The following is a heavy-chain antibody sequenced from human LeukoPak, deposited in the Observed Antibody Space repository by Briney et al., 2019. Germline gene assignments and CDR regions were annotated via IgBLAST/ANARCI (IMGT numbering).Heavy chain of an antibody. CDR1: GVSITTCCYY. Sequence: SETLSLTCDVSGVSITTCCYYWTWIRQPPGKGLEWIGYKYYSGSTRYNSSLRSRLTISLDTSKNQFSLRLTSVTAADTAVYYCARGRSYGFDFDSWGPGTLVIVSS. D-gene: IGHD5-18*01. V-gene: IGHV4-61*01. CDR3: ARGRSYGFDFDS. CDR2: KYYSGST. J-gene: IGHJ4*02.